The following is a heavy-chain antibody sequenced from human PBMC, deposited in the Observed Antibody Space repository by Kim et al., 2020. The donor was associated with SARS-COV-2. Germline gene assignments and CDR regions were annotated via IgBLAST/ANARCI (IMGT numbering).Heavy chain of an antibody. Sequence: PSVKVSCKTSRTTFSSYGINWVRQAPGQGLEWVGGIIPVFGRTNYTENLQGRLTITADESTTTVYMELSSLTSGDTAIYYCSRGHSFGDEYYFDYWGRGTLVTVSS. CDR2: IIPVFGRT. CDR1: RTTFSSYG. V-gene: IGHV1-69*13. J-gene: IGHJ4*02. CDR3: SRGHSFGDEYYFDY. D-gene: IGHD5-18*01.